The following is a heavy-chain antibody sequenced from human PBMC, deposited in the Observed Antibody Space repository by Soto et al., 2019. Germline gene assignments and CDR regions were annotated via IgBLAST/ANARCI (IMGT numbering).Heavy chain of an antibody. CDR1: GFTFSSYG. J-gene: IGHJ4*02. CDR2: ISYDGSNK. V-gene: IGHV3-30*18. D-gene: IGHD3-22*01. Sequence: PGGSLRLSCAASGFTFSSYGMHWVRQAPGKGLEWVAVISYDGSNKYYADSVKGRFTISRDNSKNTLYLQMNSLRAEDTAVYYCEKDKTHWLLSESYFDYWGKGTLVNVSS. CDR3: EKDKTHWLLSESYFDY.